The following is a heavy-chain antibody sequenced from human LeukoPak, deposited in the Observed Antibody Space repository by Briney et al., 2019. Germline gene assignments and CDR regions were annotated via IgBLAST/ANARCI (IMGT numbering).Heavy chain of an antibody. V-gene: IGHV1-2*06. Sequence: ASVKVSCKASGGTFSSYAISWVRQAPGQGLEWMGRINPNSGGTNYAQKFQGRVTMTRDTSISTAYMELSRLRSDDTAVYYCARDLDIVVVVAATPSFDYWGQGTLVTVSS. CDR1: GGTFSSYA. CDR2: INPNSGGT. CDR3: ARDLDIVVVVAATPSFDY. D-gene: IGHD2-15*01. J-gene: IGHJ4*02.